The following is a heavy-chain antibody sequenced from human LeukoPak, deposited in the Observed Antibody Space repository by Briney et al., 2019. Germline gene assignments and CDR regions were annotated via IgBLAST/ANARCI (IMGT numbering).Heavy chain of an antibody. Sequence: SETLSLTCAVYGGSFSGYYWSWIRQPPGKGLEWIGEINHSGSTNYNPSLKSRVTISVDTSKNQFSLKLSSVTAADTAVYYCASRYSGSYNLHDYWGQGALVTVSS. J-gene: IGHJ4*02. CDR1: GGSFSGYY. V-gene: IGHV4-34*01. D-gene: IGHD1-26*01. CDR2: INHSGST. CDR3: ASRYSGSYNLHDY.